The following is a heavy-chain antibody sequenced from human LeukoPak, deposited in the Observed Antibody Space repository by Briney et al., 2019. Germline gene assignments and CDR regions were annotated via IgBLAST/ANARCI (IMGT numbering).Heavy chain of an antibody. CDR3: AKGYYGSGSYGWFDY. D-gene: IGHD3-10*01. CDR1: RFTFSSCA. Sequence: GGSLRLSCAASRFTFSSCAMNWVRQAPGKGLEWVSTISGSGDRTYYADSVKGRFTISRDNSKNTLYLQTNSLRAEDTAVYYCAKGYYGSGSYGWFDYWGQGTLVTVSS. J-gene: IGHJ4*02. V-gene: IGHV3-23*01. CDR2: ISGSGDRT.